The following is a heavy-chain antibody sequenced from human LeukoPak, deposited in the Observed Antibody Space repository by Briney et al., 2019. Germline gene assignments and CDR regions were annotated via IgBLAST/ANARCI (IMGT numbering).Heavy chain of an antibody. CDR1: GFTFSSYG. J-gene: IGHJ4*02. V-gene: IGHV3-30*02. Sequence: GGSLRLSCAASGFTFSSYGMHWVRQAPGKGLEWVAFIRYDGSNKYYADSVKGRFTISRDNSKNTLYLQMNSLRAEDTAVYYCAKDHESIVVVPAATYFDYWGQGTLVTVSS. CDR2: IRYDGSNK. D-gene: IGHD2-2*01. CDR3: AKDHESIVVVPAATYFDY.